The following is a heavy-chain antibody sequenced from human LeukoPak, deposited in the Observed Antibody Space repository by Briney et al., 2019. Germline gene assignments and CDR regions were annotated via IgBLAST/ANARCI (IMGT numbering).Heavy chain of an antibody. D-gene: IGHD5-18*01. CDR1: GFTFSSYA. J-gene: IGHJ4*02. CDR3: ARETRGYSYGNFDY. V-gene: IGHV3-30-3*01. Sequence: GRSLRLSCAASGFTFSSYAMHWVRQAPGKGLEWVAVISYDESNKYYADSVKGRFTISRDNSKNTLYLQMNSLRAEDTAVYYCARETRGYSYGNFDYWGQGTLVTVSS. CDR2: ISYDESNK.